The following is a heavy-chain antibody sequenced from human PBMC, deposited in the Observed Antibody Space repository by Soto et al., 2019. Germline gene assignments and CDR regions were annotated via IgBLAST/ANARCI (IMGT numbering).Heavy chain of an antibody. V-gene: IGHV4-34*01. CDR3: ARDGFCTSTTCRIGNWFDP. D-gene: IGHD2-2*03. CDR1: GGSFRGHY. Sequence: SETLSLTCTVYGGSFRGHYWSWIRQAPGKGLEWIGGVNHRGSTYNPSLESRVTMSVDTSKNQFSLKLSSVTAADTAVYYCARDGFCTSTTCRIGNWFDPWGQGTLVTVSS. CDR2: VNHRGST. J-gene: IGHJ5*02.